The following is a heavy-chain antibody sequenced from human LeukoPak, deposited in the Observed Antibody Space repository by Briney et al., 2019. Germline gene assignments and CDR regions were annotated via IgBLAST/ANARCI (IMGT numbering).Heavy chain of an antibody. CDR2: INPNSGGT. D-gene: IGHD6-19*01. CDR1: GYTFTGYY. Sequence: ASVKVSCKASGYTFTGYYMHWVRQAPGQGPEWMGWINPNSGGTNYAQKFQGRVTMTRDTSISTAYMELSRLRSDDTAVYYCARTAYSSGWYYYYYYMDVWGKGTTVTISS. V-gene: IGHV1-2*02. CDR3: ARTAYSSGWYYYYYYMDV. J-gene: IGHJ6*03.